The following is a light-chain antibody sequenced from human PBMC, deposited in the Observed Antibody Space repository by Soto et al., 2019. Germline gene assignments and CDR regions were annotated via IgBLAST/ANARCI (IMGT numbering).Light chain of an antibody. J-gene: IGLJ2*01. CDR1: SSNIGAGYD. V-gene: IGLV1-40*01. CDR3: QSYESSLSGWI. Sequence: QSVLTQPPSMSGAPVQGVTISCTGSSSNIGAGYDVHWYQQVPGTAPKLLIYGNTNRPSGVPDRFSASKSGTSASLAISGLQAEDEADYYCQSYESSLSGWIFGGGTKLTVL. CDR2: GNT.